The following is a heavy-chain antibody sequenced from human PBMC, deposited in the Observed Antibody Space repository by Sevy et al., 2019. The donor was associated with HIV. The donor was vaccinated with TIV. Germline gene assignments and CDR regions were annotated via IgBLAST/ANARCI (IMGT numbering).Heavy chain of an antibody. CDR3: ARGPSGAAAGRFDS. CDR2: INQGGNQK. V-gene: IGHV3-7*01. Sequence: GGSLRLSCAASGFTFSSYWINWVRQAPGEGLEWVANINQGGNQKHYMDSVKGRFTISRDNAENAVYLQMNSLRVEDTAAYYCARGPSGAAAGRFDSWGQGTLVTVSS. D-gene: IGHD6-13*01. J-gene: IGHJ4*02. CDR1: GFTFSSYW.